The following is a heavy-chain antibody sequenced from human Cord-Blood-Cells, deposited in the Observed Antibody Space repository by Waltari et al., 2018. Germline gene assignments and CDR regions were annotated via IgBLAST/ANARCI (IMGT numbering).Heavy chain of an antibody. CDR2: FVPEDGET. Sequence: QVQLVQSGAEVKKPGASVKVSCKVSGYTLTELSMHWVRQAPGKGLEWMGGFVPEDGETIYAQKFQGRVTMTEDTSTDTAYMELSSLRSEDTAVYYCATAPVAYCSSTSCYTFDYWGQGTLVTVSS. CDR1: GYTLTELS. V-gene: IGHV1-24*01. D-gene: IGHD2-2*02. CDR3: ATAPVAYCSSTSCYTFDY. J-gene: IGHJ4*02.